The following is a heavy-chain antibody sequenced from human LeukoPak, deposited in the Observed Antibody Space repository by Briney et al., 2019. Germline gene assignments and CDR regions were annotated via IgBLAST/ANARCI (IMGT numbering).Heavy chain of an antibody. J-gene: IGHJ4*02. CDR3: AVTATNSGYFDS. V-gene: IGHV5-51*01. CDR1: GYSFSDYW. CDR2: VYPADSDT. Sequence: GESLKISCKGSGYSFSDYWIGWVRQVPGKGLEWMGFVYPADSDTRYSPSFQGQVTISADKSITTAYLQWRSLKASDTAMHYCAVTATNSGYFDSWGQGALVTVSS. D-gene: IGHD1-26*01.